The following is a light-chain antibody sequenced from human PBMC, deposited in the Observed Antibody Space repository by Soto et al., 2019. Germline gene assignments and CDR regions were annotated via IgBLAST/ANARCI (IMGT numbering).Light chain of an antibody. CDR1: SSNIGAGHD. V-gene: IGLV1-40*01. CDR2: NNN. J-gene: IGLJ3*02. CDR3: QSFDRSLSGWV. Sequence: QSVLTQPPSVSGAPGQRVTISCTGSSSNIGAGHDVQWYQQLPGTAPKLLISNNNNRPSGVPDRFSGSKSDTSASLAITGIQAEDEADYYCQSFDRSLSGWVFGGGTKLTVL.